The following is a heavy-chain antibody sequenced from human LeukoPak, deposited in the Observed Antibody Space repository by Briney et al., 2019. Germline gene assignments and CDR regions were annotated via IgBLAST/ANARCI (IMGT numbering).Heavy chain of an antibody. CDR3: ARGSYQLLSPPTV. Sequence: GGSLRLSCAASGFTFSDYYMSWIRQAPGKGLEWVSYISSSGNTIYYADSVKGRFTISRDNAKNPLYLQMNSLRAEDTAVYYCARGSYQLLSPPTVWGQGTLVTVSS. V-gene: IGHV3-11*01. J-gene: IGHJ4*02. CDR1: GFTFSDYY. D-gene: IGHD2-2*01. CDR2: ISSSGNTI.